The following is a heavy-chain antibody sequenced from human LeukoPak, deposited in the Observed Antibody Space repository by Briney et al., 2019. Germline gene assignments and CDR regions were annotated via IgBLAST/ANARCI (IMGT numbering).Heavy chain of an antibody. D-gene: IGHD3-22*01. CDR3: AKAGPYDTSGYYYYLEY. Sequence: PGGSLRLSCAASGFTFSSFGIHRVRQAPGKGLEWVASISSNGNDKFYVDSVEGRFTISRDNSRSTLYLQMDSLRAEDTAVYYCAKAGPYDTSGYYYYLEYWGQGTLVTVSS. CDR2: ISSNGNDK. J-gene: IGHJ4*02. V-gene: IGHV3-30*18. CDR1: GFTFSSFG.